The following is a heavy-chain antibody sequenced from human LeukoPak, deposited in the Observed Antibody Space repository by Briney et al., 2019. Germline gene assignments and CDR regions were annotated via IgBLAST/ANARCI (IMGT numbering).Heavy chain of an antibody. CDR1: GLTFSSYW. CDR3: VRAMDS. J-gene: IGHJ4*02. V-gene: IGHV3-7*03. Sequence: GSLRLSCAASGLTFSSYWMSWVRQAPGKGLEWVANIKQDGSEKYYVDSVKGRFTISRDDAKNSVYLQMYSLRAEDTAVYYCVRAMDSWGQGTLVTVSS. CDR2: IKQDGSEK.